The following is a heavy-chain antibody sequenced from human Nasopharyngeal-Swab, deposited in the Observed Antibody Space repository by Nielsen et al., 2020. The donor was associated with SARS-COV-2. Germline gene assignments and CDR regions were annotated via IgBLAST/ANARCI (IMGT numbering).Heavy chain of an antibody. D-gene: IGHD4-11*01. V-gene: IGHV5-51*01. CDR2: IYPGDSDT. CDR1: GYSFTSYW. J-gene: IGHJ6*03. CDR3: ARYLQGYYYYMDV. Sequence: GGSLRLSCKGSGYSFTSYWIGWVRQMPGKGLEWMGIIYPGDSDTRYSPSFQGQVTISADKSISTAYLQWSSLKASDTAMYYCARYLQGYYYYMDVRGKGTTVTVSS.